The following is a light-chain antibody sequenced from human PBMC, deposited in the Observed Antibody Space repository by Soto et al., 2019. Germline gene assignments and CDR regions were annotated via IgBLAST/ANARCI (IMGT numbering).Light chain of an antibody. CDR1: SGSIASNY. CDR2: EDN. J-gene: IGLJ2*01. Sequence: NFMLTQPHSVSESPAKTVTISCTRSSGSIASNYVQWYQQRPGSAPTPVIYEDNERPSGGPARFSGSIDSSSNSASLAISGLKTDDEADYYCQSYHSGNVVFGGGTMLTVL. CDR3: QSYHSGNVV. V-gene: IGLV6-57*04.